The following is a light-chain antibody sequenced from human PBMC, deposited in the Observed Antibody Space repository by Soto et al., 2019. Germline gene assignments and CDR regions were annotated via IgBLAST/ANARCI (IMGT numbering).Light chain of an antibody. V-gene: IGKV3-15*01. CDR3: QQYNKWPRT. Sequence: EVVVTQSPVSLSVSPGETATLSCRASQTASSSNLAWYQQKPGQAPRLLIYGASTRATGIPARFSGSGSGTEFTLTISSLQSEDFAVYYCQQYNKWPRTFGQGTKVDI. CDR1: QTASSSN. J-gene: IGKJ1*01. CDR2: GAS.